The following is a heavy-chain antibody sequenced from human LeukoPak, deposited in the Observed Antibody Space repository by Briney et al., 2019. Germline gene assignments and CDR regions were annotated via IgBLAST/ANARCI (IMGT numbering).Heavy chain of an antibody. Sequence: PGGSLRLSCAASGFPFSKYVMSWVRHAPGKGLEWVSDISVRSDFTYYADSVKGRFTISRDNSNNTLHLQMNSVRVEDMPVYYCAKVYSIAVRPGIDYWGQGTLVTVSS. V-gene: IGHV3-23*01. CDR1: GFPFSKYV. CDR2: ISVRSDFT. CDR3: AKVYSIAVRPGIDY. D-gene: IGHD6-6*01. J-gene: IGHJ4*02.